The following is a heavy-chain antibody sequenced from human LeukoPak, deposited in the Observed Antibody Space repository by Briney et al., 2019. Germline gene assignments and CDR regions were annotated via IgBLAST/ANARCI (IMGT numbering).Heavy chain of an antibody. V-gene: IGHV3-23*01. CDR2: ISGSGGST. Sequence: GGSLRLSCAASGFTFSSYAMSWVRQAPGKGLEWVSAISGSGGSTYYADSVKGRFTISRDNSKNTLYLQMNSLRAEDTAVYYCASISVLRYFDWLLPDAFDIWGQGTMVTVSS. CDR1: GFTFSSYA. D-gene: IGHD3-9*01. J-gene: IGHJ3*02. CDR3: ASISVLRYFDWLLPDAFDI.